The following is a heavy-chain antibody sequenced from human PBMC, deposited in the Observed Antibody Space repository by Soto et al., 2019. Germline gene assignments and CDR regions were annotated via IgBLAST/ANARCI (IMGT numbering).Heavy chain of an antibody. CDR1: GFSISSYT. V-gene: IGHV3-30*18. J-gene: IGHJ5*02. D-gene: IGHD6-13*01. CDR2: NSYDGRRK. CDR3: AKVAGVATAGSVGCLYP. Sequence: GESPTLSCQASGFSISSYTWRWGRRAPARRRVGGGVNSYDGRRKFYNASVKSRVTISRDNSKNTLYLQLTTLTTADTAVYYCAKVAGVATAGSVGCLYPRGPGTLVPVPS.